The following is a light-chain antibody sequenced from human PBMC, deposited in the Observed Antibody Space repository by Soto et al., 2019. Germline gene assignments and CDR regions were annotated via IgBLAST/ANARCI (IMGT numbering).Light chain of an antibody. Sequence: QSVLTQPPSVSGAPGQRVTISCTGSSSNIGAGYDVHWYQQLPGAAPKLLIYGNSNRPSGVSDRFSGSKSGTSASLAITGLRPEDEAEYYCQSYASSPSSTFVFGTGTKLTVL. CDR2: GNS. V-gene: IGLV1-40*01. J-gene: IGLJ1*01. CDR3: QSYASSPSSTFV. CDR1: SSNIGAGYD.